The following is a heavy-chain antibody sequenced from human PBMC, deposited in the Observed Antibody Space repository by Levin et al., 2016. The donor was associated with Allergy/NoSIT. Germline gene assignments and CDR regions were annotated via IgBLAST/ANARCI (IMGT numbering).Heavy chain of an antibody. J-gene: IGHJ6*03. Sequence: PGKGLEWIGEINHSGSTNYNPSLKSRVTISVDTSKNQFSLKLSSVTAADTAVYYRARVRDTYCSSTSCYSRDYYYYYYMDVWGKGTTVTVSS. CDR3: ARVRDTYCSSTSCYSRDYYYYYYMDV. D-gene: IGHD2-2*01. CDR2: INHSGST. V-gene: IGHV4-34*01.